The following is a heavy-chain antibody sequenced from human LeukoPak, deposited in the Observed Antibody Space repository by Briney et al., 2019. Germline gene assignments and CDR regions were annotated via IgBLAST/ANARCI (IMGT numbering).Heavy chain of an antibody. J-gene: IGHJ4*02. Sequence: NPGGSLRLSCAAPGFTFSSYSMNWVRQAPGKGLEWVSSISSSSSYIYYADSVKGRFTISRDNAKNSLYLQMNSLRAEDTAVHYCARDPTHLSVPVGGNYWGQGTLVTVSS. V-gene: IGHV3-21*01. D-gene: IGHD2-2*01. CDR2: ISSSSSYI. CDR3: ARDPTHLSVPVGGNY. CDR1: GFTFSSYS.